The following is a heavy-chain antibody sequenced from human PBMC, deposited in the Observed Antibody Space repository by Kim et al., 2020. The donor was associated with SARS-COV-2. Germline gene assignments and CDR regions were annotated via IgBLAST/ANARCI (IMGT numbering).Heavy chain of an antibody. CDR1: GFTFSSYE. J-gene: IGHJ4*02. Sequence: GGSLRLSCAASGFTFSSYEMNWVRQAPGKGLEWVSYISSSGSTIYYADSVKGRFTISRDNAKNSLYLQMNSLRAEDTAVYYCARGVRWYQPNYFDYWGQGTLVTVSS. V-gene: IGHV3-48*03. CDR3: ARGVRWYQPNYFDY. CDR2: ISSSGSTI. D-gene: IGHD2-15*01.